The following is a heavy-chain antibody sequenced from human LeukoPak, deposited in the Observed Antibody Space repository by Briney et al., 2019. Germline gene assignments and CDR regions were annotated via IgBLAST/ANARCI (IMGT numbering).Heavy chain of an antibody. CDR1: GGSISGYY. CDR3: ARRRGGYGEGEFKF. CDR2: VQLYGAT. J-gene: IGHJ4*02. D-gene: IGHD4-17*01. V-gene: IGHV4-59*08. Sequence: PSETLSLTCTVSGGSISGYYWNWIRQPPGKGLEWIGYVQLYGATNYNPSLRSRVTITVDTSKNQISLELRSATAADTATYFCARRRGGYGEGEFKFWGQGTQVAVSS.